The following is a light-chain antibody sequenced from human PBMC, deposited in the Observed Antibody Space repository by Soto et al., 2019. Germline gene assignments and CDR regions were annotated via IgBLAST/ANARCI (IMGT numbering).Light chain of an antibody. CDR2: GAS. CDR3: QQSFSAPRYT. Sequence: DIQVTQSPSSLSASVGDRVTVTCRASQSINSYLNWYQQKPGKAPNLLIFGASRLQSGVPSRFSGSGSGTDYTLTISSLQPEDFATYYCQQSFSAPRYTFGQGTKVEIK. CDR1: QSINSY. J-gene: IGKJ2*01. V-gene: IGKV1-39*01.